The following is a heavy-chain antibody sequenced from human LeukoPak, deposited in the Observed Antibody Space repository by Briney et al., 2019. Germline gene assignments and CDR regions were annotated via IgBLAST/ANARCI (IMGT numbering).Heavy chain of an antibody. Sequence: PGGSLTLSCAASGFTFSGYWLHWIRQLPGKGLVWVSRINGDGSSTTYAAPAKGRSTISRENAKNPLHLQINILSAEDPAVDICTKGADGGGGVTNYYYYYRDVWGKGTTVTVSS. D-gene: IGHD2-15*01. CDR1: GFTFSGYW. V-gene: IGHV3-74*01. CDR3: TKGADGGGGVTNYYYYYRDV. J-gene: IGHJ6*03. CDR2: INGDGSST.